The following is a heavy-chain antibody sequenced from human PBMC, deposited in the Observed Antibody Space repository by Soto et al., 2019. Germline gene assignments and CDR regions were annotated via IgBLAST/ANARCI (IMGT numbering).Heavy chain of an antibody. V-gene: IGHV1-3*01. CDR2: INAGNGNT. CDR1: GYSFTSYA. J-gene: IGHJ6*02. CDR3: ARDLGHYYYYGMDV. Sequence: ASVKLSCKASGYSFTSYAMHWVRHAPGQRLEWMGWINAGNGNTKYSQKFQGRVTITRDTSASTAYMELSSLRSEDTAVYYCARDLGHYYYYGMDVWGQGTTVTVSS.